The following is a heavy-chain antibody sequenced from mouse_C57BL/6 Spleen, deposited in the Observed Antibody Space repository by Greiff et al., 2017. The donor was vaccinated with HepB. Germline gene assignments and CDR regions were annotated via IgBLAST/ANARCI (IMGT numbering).Heavy chain of an antibody. Sequence: EVKLQESGPGLVKPSQSLSLTCSVTGYSITSGYYWNWIRQFPGNKLEWMGYISYDGSNNYNPSLKNRISITRDTSKNQFFLKLNSVTTEDTATYYCARIYYDYDEGYYYAMDYWGQGTSVTVSS. V-gene: IGHV3-6*01. CDR3: ARIYYDYDEGYYYAMDY. CDR2: ISYDGSN. D-gene: IGHD2-4*01. CDR1: GYSITSGYY. J-gene: IGHJ4*01.